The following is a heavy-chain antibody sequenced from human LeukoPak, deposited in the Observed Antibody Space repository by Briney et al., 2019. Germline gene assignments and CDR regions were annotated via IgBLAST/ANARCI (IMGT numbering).Heavy chain of an antibody. Sequence: GASVKVSCKASGYTFTSYYMHWVRQAPGQGLEWMGIINPSGGSTSYAQKFQGRVTMTRDTSTSIIYIELSSLRSEDTAVYYCARDIVGATYWYFDLWGRGTLVTVSS. CDR3: ARDIVGATYWYFDL. J-gene: IGHJ2*01. D-gene: IGHD1-26*01. CDR1: GYTFTSYY. CDR2: INPSGGST. V-gene: IGHV1-46*01.